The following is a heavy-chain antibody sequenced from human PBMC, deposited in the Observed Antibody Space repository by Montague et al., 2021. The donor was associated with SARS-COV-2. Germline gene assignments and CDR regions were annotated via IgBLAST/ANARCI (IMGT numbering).Heavy chain of an antibody. Sequence: SETLSLTCTVSGGSITVSRYDWGRIRQPPGKGLEWIGSVHYTGTTSYNASLKSRLTISVDTSENQFSLKMTSVTVSDTAVYYCARHRANAGSFDIWGQGTMVTVSS. V-gene: IGHV4-39*01. CDR2: VHYTGTT. CDR1: GGSITVSRYD. CDR3: ARHRANAGSFDI. D-gene: IGHD1-1*01. J-gene: IGHJ3*02.